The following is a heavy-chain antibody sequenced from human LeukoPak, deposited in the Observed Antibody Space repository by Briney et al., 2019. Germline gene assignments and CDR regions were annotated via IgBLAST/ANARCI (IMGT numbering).Heavy chain of an antibody. V-gene: IGHV4-34*01. CDR3: ARRSYSGYVDY. CDR1: GGSFSGYY. D-gene: IGHD5-12*01. Sequence: SETLSLTCAVYGGSFSGYYWSWIRQPPGKGLEWIGSIYYSGSTYYNPSLKSRVTISVDTSKNQFSLKLSSVTAADTAVYYCARRSYSGYVDYWGQGTLVTVSS. J-gene: IGHJ4*02. CDR2: IYYSGST.